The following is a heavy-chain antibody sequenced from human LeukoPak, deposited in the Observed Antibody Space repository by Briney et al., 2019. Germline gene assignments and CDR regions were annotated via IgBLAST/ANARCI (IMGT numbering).Heavy chain of an antibody. CDR3: AREEGGHCRLFEY. V-gene: IGHV4-39*07. D-gene: IGHD2-21*01. Sequence: PSETLSLTCTVSGGSISSISYYWGWIRQPPGKGLEWIGSMYYSGSTYYNPSLKSRVRVSVDTSKNQFSLKVTSVTAADTAVYYCAREEGGHCRLFEYWGQGTLVTVSS. CDR1: GGSISSISYY. CDR2: MYYSGST. J-gene: IGHJ4*02.